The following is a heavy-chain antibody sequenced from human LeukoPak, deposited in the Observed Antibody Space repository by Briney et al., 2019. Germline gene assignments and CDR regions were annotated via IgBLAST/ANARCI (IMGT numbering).Heavy chain of an antibody. CDR3: ARFAVHRRLTVAGQFGLDY. D-gene: IGHD6-19*01. J-gene: IGHJ4*02. Sequence: ASVKVSCKASGYIFTRYNMYWVRQAPGHGLEWMGIINSSGGSTNYAQKFQGRVTMTRDTSTSTVYMELSSLRSEDTAVYYCARFAVHRRLTVAGQFGLDYWGQGTLVTVSS. CDR1: GYIFTRYN. CDR2: INSSGGST. V-gene: IGHV1-46*01.